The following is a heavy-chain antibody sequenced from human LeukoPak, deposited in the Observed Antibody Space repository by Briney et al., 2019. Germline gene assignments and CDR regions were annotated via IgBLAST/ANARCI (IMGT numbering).Heavy chain of an antibody. D-gene: IGHD3-3*01. Sequence: GGSLRLSCAASGFTFSSYGMHWVRQAPGKGLEWVAVISYDGSNKYYADSVKGRFTISRDNSKNTLYLQMNSLRAEDTAVYYCAKDDEVGITIFGVVTETPDYYGMDVGPRDHGHRLL. CDR3: AKDDEVGITIFGVVTETPDYYGMDV. J-gene: IGHJ6*02. CDR1: GFTFSSYG. CDR2: ISYDGSNK. V-gene: IGHV3-30*18.